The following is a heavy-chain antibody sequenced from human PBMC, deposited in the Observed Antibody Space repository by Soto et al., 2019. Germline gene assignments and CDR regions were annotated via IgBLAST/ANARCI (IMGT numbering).Heavy chain of an antibody. V-gene: IGHV4-39*01. CDR3: ASGIAVAGDYYCGMDV. Sequence: QLQLQESGPGLVKPSETLSLTCTVSGGSISSSSYYWGWIRQPPGKGLEWIGSIYYSGSTYYNPSRKSRVTLSVDTSKTQFSLKLSSVTAADTAVYYCASGIAVAGDYYCGMDVWGQGTTVTVSS. CDR1: GGSISSSSYY. J-gene: IGHJ6*02. CDR2: IYYSGST. D-gene: IGHD6-19*01.